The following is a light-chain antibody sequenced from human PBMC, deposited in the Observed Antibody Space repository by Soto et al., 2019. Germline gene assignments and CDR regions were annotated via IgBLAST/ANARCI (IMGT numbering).Light chain of an antibody. CDR1: SSDVGGYNF. J-gene: IGLJ1*01. Sequence: QSALTQPASVSGSPGQSITISCTGTSSDVGGYNFVSWYQQHPGKAPKLIIYEVTHRPSGVSNRFSGSKSGNTASLTISGLQDEDEADYYCSSYTASNILEVFGTGTKLTVL. CDR3: SSYTASNILEV. V-gene: IGLV2-14*01. CDR2: EVT.